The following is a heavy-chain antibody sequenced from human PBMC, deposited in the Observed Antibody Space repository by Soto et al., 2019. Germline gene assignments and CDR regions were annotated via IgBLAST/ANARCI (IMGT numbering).Heavy chain of an antibody. CDR3: ARGDIVVVPAAMTIDY. CDR2: TYYRSKWYN. Sequence: SQTLSLTCAISGDSVSSNSAAWNWIRQSPSRGLEWLGRTYYRSKWYNDYAVSVKSRITINPDTSKNQFSLQLNSVTPEDTAVYYCARGDIVVVPAAMTIDYWGQGTLVTVSS. CDR1: GDSVSSNSAA. V-gene: IGHV6-1*01. D-gene: IGHD2-2*01. J-gene: IGHJ4*02.